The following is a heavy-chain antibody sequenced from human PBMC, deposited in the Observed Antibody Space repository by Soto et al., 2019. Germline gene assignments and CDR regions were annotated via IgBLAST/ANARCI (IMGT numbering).Heavy chain of an antibody. Sequence: PTLSLTCAISGDSVSSNSAAWNLIRQSPSRGLEWLGRTYYRSKWYSNYAVSVKSRITINPDTSKNQFSLQLNSVTPEDTAVYYCARIHSSSSSDMDVWGQGTTVTVSS. J-gene: IGHJ6*02. CDR3: ARIHSSSSSDMDV. CDR1: GDSVSSNSAA. V-gene: IGHV6-1*01. CDR2: TYYRSKWYS. D-gene: IGHD6-6*01.